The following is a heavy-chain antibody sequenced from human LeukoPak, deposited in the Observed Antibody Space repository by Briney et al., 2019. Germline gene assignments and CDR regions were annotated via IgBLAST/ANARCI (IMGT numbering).Heavy chain of an antibody. CDR2: IYTSGST. CDR3: ARDRGEAAVPYYFDS. V-gene: IGHV4-61*02. J-gene: IGHJ4*02. CDR1: GGSISSSSYY. D-gene: IGHD6-13*01. Sequence: PSETLSLTCTVSGGSISSSSYYWSWIRQPAGKGPEWIGRIYTSGSTKYNPSLKSRVTMSVDTSKNQFSLKLSSVTAADTAVYYCARDRGEAAVPYYFDSWGQGTLVTVSS.